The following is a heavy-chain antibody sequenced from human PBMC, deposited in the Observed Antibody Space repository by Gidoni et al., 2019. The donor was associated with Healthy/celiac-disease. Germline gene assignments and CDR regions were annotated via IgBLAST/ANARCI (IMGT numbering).Heavy chain of an antibody. CDR1: GFTFSRNG. J-gene: IGHJ6*03. V-gene: IGHV3-33*01. D-gene: IGHD6-19*01. CDR3: ARVWIGTSSGWYAYYYYMDV. Sequence: QVQLVESGGGVVQPGRSLRLSWAASGFTFSRNGMHWVRQDPGKGLEWVAVIWYDGSNKYYADSVKGRFTISRDNSKNTLYLQMNSLRAEDTAVYYCARVWIGTSSGWYAYYYYMDVWGKGTTVTVSS. CDR2: IWYDGSNK.